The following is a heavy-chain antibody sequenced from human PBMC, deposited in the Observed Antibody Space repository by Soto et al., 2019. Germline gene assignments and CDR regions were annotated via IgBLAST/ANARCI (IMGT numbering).Heavy chain of an antibody. V-gene: IGHV5-10-1*01. J-gene: IGHJ4*02. CDR2: IDLSESYT. CDR1: GYSFASQW. Sequence: GESLKISCKVSGYSFASQWISWVRQVPGKGQEWMGRIDLSESYTTYNPSFQGHVTFSADKSITTAYLQWRSLEASYTATYYCATQGLTTYYFGYWGQGTLVTVSS. CDR3: ATQGLTTYYFGY.